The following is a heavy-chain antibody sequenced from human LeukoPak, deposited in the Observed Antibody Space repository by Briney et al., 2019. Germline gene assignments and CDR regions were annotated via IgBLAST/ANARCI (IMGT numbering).Heavy chain of an antibody. CDR2: VRYDQSAT. D-gene: IGHD3-3*01. CDR1: GFNFSVYG. CDR3: VKDQGECPGSRCYLRFLEY. Sequence: GGSLRLSCAASGFNFSVYGMHWVRQAPGKGLEWVTFVRYDQSATVYADSVQGRFAISRDNSKNTVYLQMNSLRVEDTALYFCVKDQGECPGSRCYLRFLEYWGQGTLVIVSS. V-gene: IGHV3-30*02. J-gene: IGHJ4*02.